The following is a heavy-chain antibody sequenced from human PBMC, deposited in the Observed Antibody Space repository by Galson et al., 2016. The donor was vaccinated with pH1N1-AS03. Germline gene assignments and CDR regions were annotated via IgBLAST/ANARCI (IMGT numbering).Heavy chain of an antibody. CDR1: GFTFSRYW. D-gene: IGHD4-23*01. CDR3: ARDVGGPDDY. Sequence: SLRLSCAASGFTFSRYWMHWVRQAPGKGLVWVSHINEDGSTTRYEDSVKGRFTISRDNSESTLYLQMNSLGDDDTAVYYCARDVGGPDDYWGQGTLVTVSS. V-gene: IGHV3-74*01. J-gene: IGHJ4*02. CDR2: INEDGSTT.